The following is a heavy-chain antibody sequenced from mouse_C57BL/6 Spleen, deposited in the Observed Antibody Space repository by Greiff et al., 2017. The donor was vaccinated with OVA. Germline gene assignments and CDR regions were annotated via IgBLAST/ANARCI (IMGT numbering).Heavy chain of an antibody. D-gene: IGHD1-2*01. V-gene: IGHV5-17*01. J-gene: IGHJ4*01. CDR3: ARSRLPDAMDY. CDR1: GFTFSDYG. CDR2: ISSGSSTI. Sequence: EVMLVESGGGLVKPGGSLKLSCAASGFTFSDYGMHWVRQAPEKGLEWVAYISSGSSTIYYADTVKGRFTISRDNAKNTLFLQMTSLRSEDTAMYYCARSRLPDAMDYWGQGTSVTVSS.